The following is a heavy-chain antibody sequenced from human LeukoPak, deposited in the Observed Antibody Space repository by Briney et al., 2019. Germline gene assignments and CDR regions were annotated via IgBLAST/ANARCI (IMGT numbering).Heavy chain of an antibody. V-gene: IGHV3-9*01. CDR3: AKEKAGSRSGYNLDAFDI. D-gene: IGHD3-22*01. Sequence: GGSLRLSCAASGFTFDDYAMHWVRQAPGKGLEWDPRISWNSGSIGYAESVKGRFTISRDNAKNSLYLQMNNLRAEDTALYHCAKEKAGSRSGYNLDAFDIWGQGTMVTVSS. J-gene: IGHJ3*02. CDR2: ISWNSGSI. CDR1: GFTFDDYA.